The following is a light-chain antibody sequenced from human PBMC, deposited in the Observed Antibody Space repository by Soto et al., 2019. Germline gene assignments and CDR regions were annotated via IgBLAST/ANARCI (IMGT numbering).Light chain of an antibody. V-gene: IGKV2-30*01. J-gene: IGKJ2*01. CDR1: PSPLYRYGNTY. CDR2: KVS. CDR3: MQGTYWPYT. Sequence: VVMTQSPLSLPVTLGQPASISCRSSPSPLYRYGNTYLSWFHQRPGQAPRRLIYKVSHRDSGVPDRFSGSGSGTDFTLQINRVEAEDLGVYYCMQGTYWPYTFGQGTKLEIK.